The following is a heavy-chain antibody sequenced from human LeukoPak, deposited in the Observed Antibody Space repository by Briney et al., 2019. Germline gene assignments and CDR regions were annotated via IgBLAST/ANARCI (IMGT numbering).Heavy chain of an antibody. D-gene: IGHD6-25*01. CDR3: AKSGGYGLIDY. CDR2: IHYSGST. CDR1: GGSISSYY. Sequence: SQTLSLTCTVSGGSISSYYWSYIRQPPGKGLEWIGYIHYSGSTNYNPSLKSRVIISVDTSKNQFSLKMSSVTAADTAVYYCAKSGGYGLIDYWGQGTLVTVSS. J-gene: IGHJ4*01. V-gene: IGHV4-59*08.